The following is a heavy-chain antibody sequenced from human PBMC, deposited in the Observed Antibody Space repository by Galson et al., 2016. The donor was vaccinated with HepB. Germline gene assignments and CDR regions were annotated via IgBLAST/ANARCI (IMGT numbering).Heavy chain of an antibody. J-gene: IGHJ4*02. Sequence: SETLSLTCGVYGESLSGYYWSWIRQPPGKGLEWIGYIYYSGSTNYNPSLQSRVTISVDTSKNHFSLKLSSVTAADTAVYYCARGSHCSGGSCALFFYWGQGTLVTVSS. CDR2: IYYSGST. D-gene: IGHD2-15*01. V-gene: IGHV4-59*01. CDR3: ARGSHCSGGSCALFFY. CDR1: GESLSGYY.